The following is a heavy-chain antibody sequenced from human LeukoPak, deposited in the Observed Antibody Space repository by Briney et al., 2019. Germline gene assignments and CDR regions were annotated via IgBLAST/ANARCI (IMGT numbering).Heavy chain of an antibody. D-gene: IGHD6-13*01. CDR1: GFSFRTYG. CDR3: AKDVRGEAAAQDS. Sequence: GRSLRLSCEVSGFSFRTYGMHWVRQAPGKGPEWVAVIRYDESKKYYGDFVEGRFTISRDNSKSTLHLQMNSLRVDDTAVYYCAKDVRGEAAAQDSWGQGTLVIVSS. V-gene: IGHV3-30*18. J-gene: IGHJ4*02. CDR2: IRYDESKK.